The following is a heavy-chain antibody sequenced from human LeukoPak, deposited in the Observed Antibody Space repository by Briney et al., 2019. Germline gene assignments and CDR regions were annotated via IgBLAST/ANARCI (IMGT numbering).Heavy chain of an antibody. CDR2: INDRGRT. CDR3: ARDPTTVTTLPYYFDF. V-gene: IGHV4-34*01. D-gene: IGHD4-17*01. J-gene: IGHJ4*02. Sequence: SETLSLTCAVHGGSFSGYHWNWIRQSPEKGLEWIGEINDRGRTNYNPSLKSRVSLSVDTSRKEFPLKLSAVTAADTAVYYCARDPTTVTTLPYYFDFWGQGTLVTVSS. CDR1: GGSFSGYH.